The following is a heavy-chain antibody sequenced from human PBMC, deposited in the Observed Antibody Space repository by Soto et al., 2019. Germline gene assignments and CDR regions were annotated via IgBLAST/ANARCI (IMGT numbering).Heavy chain of an antibody. CDR1: GYTFTGCY. D-gene: IGHD3-10*01. J-gene: IGHJ4*02. Sequence: ASVKVSCKASGYTFTGCYMHWVRQAPGQGLEWMGWINPNSGGTNYAQKFQGRVTMTRDTSISTAYMELSRLRSDDTAVYYCARGNLWFGDSLDYWGQGTLVTVSS. V-gene: IGHV1-2*02. CDR2: INPNSGGT. CDR3: ARGNLWFGDSLDY.